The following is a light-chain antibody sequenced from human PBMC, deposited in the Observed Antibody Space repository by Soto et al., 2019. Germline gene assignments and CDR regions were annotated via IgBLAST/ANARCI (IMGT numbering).Light chain of an antibody. CDR1: QSVSNNY. V-gene: IGKV3-20*01. Sequence: EIVLTQSPGTLSLSPGERATLSCRASQSVSNNYLAWYHQKPGRAPRLVIYGASSRATGIPDRVSGSGSGADFTLTISRLEPEDFAVDYCQQYGTSPWTFGQGTRVEIK. CDR2: GAS. J-gene: IGKJ1*01. CDR3: QQYGTSPWT.